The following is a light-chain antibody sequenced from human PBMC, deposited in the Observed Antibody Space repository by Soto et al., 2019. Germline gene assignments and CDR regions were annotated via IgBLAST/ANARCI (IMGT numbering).Light chain of an antibody. CDR2: KAS. V-gene: IGKV1-5*03. CDR1: QDIRRD. CDR3: QHYNSYSEA. J-gene: IGKJ1*01. Sequence: DIQMTQSPSSLSASVGDRVTITCRASQDIRRDLGWFQQKPGKAPKLLIYKASTLKSGVPSRFSGSGSGTEFTLTISSLQPDDFATYYCQHYNSYSEAFGQGTKVDIK.